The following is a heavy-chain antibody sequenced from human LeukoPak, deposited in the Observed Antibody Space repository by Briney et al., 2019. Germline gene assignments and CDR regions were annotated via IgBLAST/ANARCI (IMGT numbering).Heavy chain of an antibody. CDR3: ARGGVDYYGSGTYYLMYYFDY. J-gene: IGHJ4*02. Sequence: GGSLRLSCAASGFTFNTYGMSWVRQAPGKGLEWVSGISGSGGATYYADSVKGRFTISRDNPHNTLYLQMNSLRAEDTAVYFCARGGVDYYGSGTYYLMYYFDYWGQGALVTVSS. CDR2: ISGSGGAT. V-gene: IGHV3-23*01. D-gene: IGHD3-10*01. CDR1: GFTFNTYG.